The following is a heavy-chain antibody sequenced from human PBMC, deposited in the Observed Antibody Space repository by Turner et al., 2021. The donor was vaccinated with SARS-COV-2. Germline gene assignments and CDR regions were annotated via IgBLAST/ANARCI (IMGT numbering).Heavy chain of an antibody. V-gene: IGHV1-8*03. Sequence: QVQLVQSGAEVKKPGASVKVSCKASRYTFTSYDINWVRQATGQGLEWMGWMNPDSGNTAYAQKFQGRVTITRNTSISTAYMELSSLRSEDTAVYYCARGGYCSSTSCSPYWYFDLWGRGTLVTVSS. CDR1: RYTFTSYD. CDR3: ARGGYCSSTSCSPYWYFDL. J-gene: IGHJ2*01. D-gene: IGHD2-2*01. CDR2: MNPDSGNT.